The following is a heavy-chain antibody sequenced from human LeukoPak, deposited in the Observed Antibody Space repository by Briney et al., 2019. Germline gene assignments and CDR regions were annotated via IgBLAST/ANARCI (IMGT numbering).Heavy chain of an antibody. CDR2: ISYDGSNK. CDR1: GFTFSSYA. CDR3: ARASRWFGESGAFDI. Sequence: GGSLRLSCAASGFTFSSYAMHWVRQAPGKGLEWVAVISYDGSNKYYADSAKGRFTISRDNSKNTLYLQMNSLRAEDTAVYYCARASRWFGESGAFDIWGQGTMVTVSS. D-gene: IGHD3-10*01. J-gene: IGHJ3*02. V-gene: IGHV3-30*04.